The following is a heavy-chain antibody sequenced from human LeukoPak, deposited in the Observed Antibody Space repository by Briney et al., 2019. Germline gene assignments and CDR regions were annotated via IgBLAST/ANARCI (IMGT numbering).Heavy chain of an antibody. CDR1: GFTFKRYA. D-gene: IGHD5-12*01. CDR2: ISGGGGST. CDR3: ASWGVATIDY. Sequence: GGSLRLSCAASGFTFKRYAMSWVRQAPGKGLEWVSAISGGGGSTYNADSVKGRFTISRDNAKNSLYLQMNSLRAEDTAVYYCASWGVATIDYWGQGTLVTVSS. V-gene: IGHV3-23*01. J-gene: IGHJ4*02.